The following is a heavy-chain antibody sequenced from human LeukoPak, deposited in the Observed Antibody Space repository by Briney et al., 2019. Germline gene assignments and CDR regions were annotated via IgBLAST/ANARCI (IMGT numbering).Heavy chain of an antibody. CDR3: TKGMATIRRHIDS. CDR2: IYGHTVST. J-gene: IGHJ4*02. Sequence: GGYLRLSCAASGFSFSDCAMSWVRQAPGRGLEWVSSIYGHTVSTYYADSMKGRFTISRDNPKNTTHLEMNSLRAEDTAIYYCTKGMATIRRHIDSWGQGTLVTVSS. CDR1: GFSFSDCA. D-gene: IGHD5-24*01. V-gene: IGHV3-23*01.